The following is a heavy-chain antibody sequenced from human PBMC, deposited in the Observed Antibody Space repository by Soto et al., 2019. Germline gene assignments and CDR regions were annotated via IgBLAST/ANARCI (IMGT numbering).Heavy chain of an antibody. J-gene: IGHJ3*02. CDR3: AREGPVQDAFDI. V-gene: IGHV1-69*08. CDR2: IIPILGIA. CDR1: GGTFSSYT. D-gene: IGHD1-1*01. Sequence: QVQLVQSGAEVKKPGSPGKVSCKASGGTFSSYTISGLGQALGQGLEWMGRIIPILGIANYAQKFQGRVTITADKSTSTAYMELSSLRSEDTAVYYCAREGPVQDAFDIWGQGTMVTVSS.